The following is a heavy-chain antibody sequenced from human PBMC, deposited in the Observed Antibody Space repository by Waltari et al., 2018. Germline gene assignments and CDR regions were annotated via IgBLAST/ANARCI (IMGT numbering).Heavy chain of an antibody. V-gene: IGHV1-8*03. D-gene: IGHD2-21*01. CDR1: GYPFTSYE. Sequence: QVQLVQSGAEVKKPGASATVSCKASGYPFTSYELNRVRQATGQGLEWMGWMNPNSGNTGYAQKFQGRVTITRNTSISTAYMELSSLRSEDTAVYYCARSGNTVVIANNWFDPWGQGTLVTVSS. J-gene: IGHJ5*02. CDR2: MNPNSGNT. CDR3: ARSGNTVVIANNWFDP.